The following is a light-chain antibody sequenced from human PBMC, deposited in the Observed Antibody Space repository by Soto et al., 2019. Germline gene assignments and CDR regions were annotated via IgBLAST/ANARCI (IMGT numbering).Light chain of an antibody. CDR1: RSILYSPTNRDY. CDR2: WAS. J-gene: IGKJ3*01. CDR3: HQYYTTVGS. Sequence: DIVMTQSPDSPAVSLGERATINCKSSRSILYSPTNRDYVAWYQQKPGQPPKLLIYWASTRESGVPDRFRGSGSGTDFTLTISSLQAEDVAVYSCHQYYTTVGSFGPGTKVDI. V-gene: IGKV4-1*01.